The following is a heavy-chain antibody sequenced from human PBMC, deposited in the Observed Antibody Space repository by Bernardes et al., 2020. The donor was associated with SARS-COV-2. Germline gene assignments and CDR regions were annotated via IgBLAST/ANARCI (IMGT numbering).Heavy chain of an antibody. CDR3: AKGRGNRSSGRGRYYYAMDV. CDR1: GGSFTDYY. V-gene: IGHV4-34*01. Sequence: SETLSLTCTVSGGSFTDYYWSWIRQPPGKGLEWIGQINHSGSTNYNPSLKSRVTISVDTSKNQISLKVNSVTAADTAVYFCAKGRGNRSSGRGRYYYAMDVWGQGTTVTVS. J-gene: IGHJ6*02. D-gene: IGHD6-19*01. CDR2: INHSGST.